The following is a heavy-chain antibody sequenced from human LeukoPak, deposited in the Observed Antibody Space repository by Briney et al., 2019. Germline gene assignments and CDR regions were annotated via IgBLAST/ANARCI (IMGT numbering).Heavy chain of an antibody. CDR3: ARQYSSSWYYFDY. CDR1: GYTFTGYY. V-gene: IGHV1-2*02. CDR2: INPNSGGT. J-gene: IGHJ4*02. D-gene: IGHD6-13*01. Sequence: GASVKVSCKASGYTFTGYYMHWVRQAPGQGLEWMGWINPNSGGTNYAQKFQGRVTMTTDTSTSTAYMELRSLRSDDTAVYYCARQYSSSWYYFDYWGQGTLVTVSS.